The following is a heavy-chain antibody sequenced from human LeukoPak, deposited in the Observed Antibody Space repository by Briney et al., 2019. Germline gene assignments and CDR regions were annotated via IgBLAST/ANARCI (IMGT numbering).Heavy chain of an antibody. D-gene: IGHD3-22*01. Sequence: QPGGSLRLSCAASGFTFSSYAMSWVRQAPGKGLEWVSAISGSGGSTYYADSVKGRFTISRDNSKNTLYLQMNSLRAEDTAVYYCAKLLRLEHYYDSSGLDYWGQGTLVTVSS. CDR2: ISGSGGST. J-gene: IGHJ4*02. CDR1: GFTFSSYA. V-gene: IGHV3-23*01. CDR3: AKLLRLEHYYDSSGLDY.